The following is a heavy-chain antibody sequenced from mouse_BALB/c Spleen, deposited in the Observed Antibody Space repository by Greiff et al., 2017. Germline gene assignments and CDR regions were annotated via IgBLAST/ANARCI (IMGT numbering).Heavy chain of an antibody. CDR2: INPSNGGT. J-gene: IGHJ4*01. V-gene: IGHV1S81*02. CDR1: GYTFTSYY. CDR3: TGGYYGYDVGYAMDY. Sequence: QVQLQQSGAELVKPGASVKLSCKASGYTFTSYYMYWVKQRPGQGLEWIGGINPSNGGTNFNEKFKSKATLTVDKSSSTAYMQLSGLTSEDSAVYYCTGGYYGYDVGYAMDYWGQGTSVTVSS. D-gene: IGHD2-2*01.